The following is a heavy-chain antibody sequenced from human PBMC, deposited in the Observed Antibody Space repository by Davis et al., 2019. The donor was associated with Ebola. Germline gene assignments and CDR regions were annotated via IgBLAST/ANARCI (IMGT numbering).Heavy chain of an antibody. D-gene: IGHD2-15*01. V-gene: IGHV1-8*01. CDR2: MNPNSGNT. J-gene: IGHJ6*02. CDR1: GYTFTSYD. CDR3: ARRIVYYYGMDV. Sequence: AASVKVSCKASGYTFTSYDINWVQQATGQGLEWMGWMNPNSGNTGSAQKFQGSVTMTRNTSISTAYMELSSLRSEDTAVYYCARRIVYYYGMDVWGQGTTVTVSS.